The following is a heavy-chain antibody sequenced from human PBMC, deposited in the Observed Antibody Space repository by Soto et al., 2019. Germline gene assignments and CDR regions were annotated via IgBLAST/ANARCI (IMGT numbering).Heavy chain of an antibody. CDR1: GFTFSSYV. CDR3: EFIAGAAT. D-gene: IGHD6-19*01. J-gene: IGHJ4*02. V-gene: IGHV3-23*01. Sequence: EVQLLESGGGLVQPGGSLRLSCAASGFTFSSYVMSWVRQAPGKGLDWVSGISGSGVSTYYADSVKGRFTISRDNSKNKLYLQMNSLRAEDTAVYYCEFIAGAATWGQGTLVTVSS. CDR2: ISGSGVST.